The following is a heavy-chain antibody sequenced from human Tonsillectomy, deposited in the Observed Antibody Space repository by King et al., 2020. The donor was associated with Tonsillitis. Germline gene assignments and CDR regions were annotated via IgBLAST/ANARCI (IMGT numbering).Heavy chain of an antibody. V-gene: IGHV4-59*01. D-gene: IGHD4-17*01. J-gene: IGHJ4*02. Sequence: VQLQESGPGLVKPSETLSLTCTVSGGSMRRYYWTWIRQSPGTGLEWVGYIYYRGDTAYNPSLKSRVTISLDTPKNQVSMNLSSVTAADTAVYYCARGRRNGDYEMFAYWGQGTLVTVSS. CDR1: GGSMRRYY. CDR3: ARGRRNGDYEMFAY. CDR2: IYYRGDT.